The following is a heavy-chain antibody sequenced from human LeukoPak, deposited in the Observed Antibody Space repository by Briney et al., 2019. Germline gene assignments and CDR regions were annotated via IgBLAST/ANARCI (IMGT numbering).Heavy chain of an antibody. V-gene: IGHV1-2*02. D-gene: IGHD5-12*01. CDR3: ARGPPYSGYGYRMAAAYFDY. CDR2: INPNSGGT. J-gene: IGHJ4*02. CDR1: GYTFTGYY. Sequence: ASVKVSCKASGYTFTGYYMHWVRQAPGQGREWMGWINPNSGGTNYAQKFQGRVTMTRDTSISTAYMELSRLRSDDTAVYYCARGPPYSGYGYRMAAAYFDYWGQGVLVTVSS.